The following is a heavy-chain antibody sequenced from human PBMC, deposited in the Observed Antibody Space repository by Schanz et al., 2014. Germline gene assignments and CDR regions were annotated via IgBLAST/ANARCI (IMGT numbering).Heavy chain of an antibody. V-gene: IGHV3-30*18. CDR1: GFTFSTHA. D-gene: IGHD3-10*01. Sequence: VQLVESGGGVVQPGRSLRLSCAASGFTFSTHAMHWVRQAPGKGLEWVALVSSDGNNGYYTDSVKGRFTISRDNSKNTVHLQMNSLRAEDTADYYCAKHHSVREVIYLNWCDAWGQGTLVTVSS. J-gene: IGHJ5*02. CDR3: AKHHSVREVIYLNWCDA. CDR2: VSSDGNNG.